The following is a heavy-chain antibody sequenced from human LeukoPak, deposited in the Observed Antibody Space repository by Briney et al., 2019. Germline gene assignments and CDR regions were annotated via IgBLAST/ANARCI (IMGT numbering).Heavy chain of an antibody. CDR3: ARGQVTMVRGVISDY. CDR2: IYYSGST. D-gene: IGHD3-10*01. CDR1: GGSISSGDYY. J-gene: IGHJ4*02. Sequence: SQTLSLTCTVSGGSISSGDYYWRWIRQPPGKGLEWIGYIYYSGSTYYNPSLKSRVTISVDTSKNQFSLKLSSVTAADTAVYYCARGQVTMVRGVISDYWGQGTLVTVSS. V-gene: IGHV4-30-4*01.